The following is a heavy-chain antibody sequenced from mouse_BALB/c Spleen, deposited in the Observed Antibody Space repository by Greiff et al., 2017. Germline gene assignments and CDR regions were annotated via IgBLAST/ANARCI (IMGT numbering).Heavy chain of an antibody. V-gene: IGHV5-6-5*01. D-gene: IGHD1-2*01. Sequence: EVKLVESGGGLVKPGGSLKLSCAASGFTFSSYAMSWVRQTPEKRLEWVASISSGGSTYYPDSVKGRFTISRDNARNILYLQMSSLRSEDTAMYYCARGGTITTATLDPWFAYWGQGTLVTVSA. J-gene: IGHJ3*01. CDR2: ISSGGST. CDR3: ARGGTITTATLDPWFAY. CDR1: GFTFSSYA.